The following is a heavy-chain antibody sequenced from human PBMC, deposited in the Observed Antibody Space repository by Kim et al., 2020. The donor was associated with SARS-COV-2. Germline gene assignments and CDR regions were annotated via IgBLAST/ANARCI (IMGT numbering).Heavy chain of an antibody. CDR3: VKGGPKLPAAMFLFDY. CDR1: GFTFSSYA. D-gene: IGHD2-2*01. CDR2: ISSNGGST. Sequence: GGSLRLSCSASGFTFSSYAMHWVRQAPGKGLEYVSAISSNGGSTYYADSVKGRFTISRDNSKNTLYLQMSSLRAEDTAVYYCVKGGPKLPAAMFLFDYWGQGNLVTVSS. J-gene: IGHJ4*01. V-gene: IGHV3-64D*06.